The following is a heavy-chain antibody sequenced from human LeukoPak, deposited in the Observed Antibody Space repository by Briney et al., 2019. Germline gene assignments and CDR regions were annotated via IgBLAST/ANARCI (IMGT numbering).Heavy chain of an antibody. CDR2: INPNSGNT. CDR1: GYTFTGYY. Sequence: ASVKVSCKASGYTFTGYYMHWVRQAPGQGLEWMGRINPNSGNTGYAQKFQGRVTMTRNTSISTAYMELSSLRSEDTAVYYCARAQDGYSYGYFDYWGQGTLVTVSS. CDR3: ARAQDGYSYGYFDY. J-gene: IGHJ4*02. D-gene: IGHD5-18*01. V-gene: IGHV1-8*02.